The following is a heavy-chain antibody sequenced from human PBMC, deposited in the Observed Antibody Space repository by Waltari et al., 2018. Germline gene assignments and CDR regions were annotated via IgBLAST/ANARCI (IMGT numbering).Heavy chain of an antibody. J-gene: IGHJ3*02. CDR3: ARACRVGFTMVRGEAFDI. Sequence: QVQLVQSGAEVKKPGASVKVSCKASGSTFTGYYMHWVRQAPGQGLEWMGWINPNSGGTNYAQKFQGWVTMTRDTSISTAYMELSRLRSDDTAVYYCARACRVGFTMVRGEAFDIWGQGTMVTVSS. V-gene: IGHV1-2*04. D-gene: IGHD3-10*01. CDR1: GSTFTGYY. CDR2: INPNSGGT.